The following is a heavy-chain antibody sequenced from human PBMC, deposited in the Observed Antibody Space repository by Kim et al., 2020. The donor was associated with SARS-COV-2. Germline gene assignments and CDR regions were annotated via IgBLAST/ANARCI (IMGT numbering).Heavy chain of an antibody. CDR1: GYSFTSYW. V-gene: IGHV5-10-1*01. CDR2: IDPSDSYT. J-gene: IGHJ6*02. CDR3: ARPPARGSGSYGAYYYYGMDV. D-gene: IGHD3-10*01. Sequence: GESLKISCKGSGYSFTSYWISWVRQMPGKGLEWMGRIDPSDSYTNYSPSFQGHVTISADKSISTAYLQWSSLKASDTAMYYCARPPARGSGSYGAYYYYGMDVWGQGTTVTVSS.